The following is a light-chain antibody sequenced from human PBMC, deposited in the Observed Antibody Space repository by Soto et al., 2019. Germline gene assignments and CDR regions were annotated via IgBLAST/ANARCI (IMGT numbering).Light chain of an antibody. V-gene: IGKV1-5*03. CDR3: QQYYSYPWT. J-gene: IGKJ1*01. CDR1: QSISSW. CDR2: KAS. Sequence: DIQMTQSPSTLSASVGDRVTITCRASQSISSWLAWYQQKPGKAPKGLIYKASTLESGAPSRFSGSGSGTELTITISSLQPDDGETYDGQQYYSYPWTFGQGTKVDI.